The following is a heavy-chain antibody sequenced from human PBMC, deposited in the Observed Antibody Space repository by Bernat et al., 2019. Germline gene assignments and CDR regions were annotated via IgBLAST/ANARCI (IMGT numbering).Heavy chain of an antibody. CDR2: IWYDGSNK. Sequence: VQLVESGGGLVQPGGSLRLSCAASGFTFSSYAMHWVRQAPGKGLEWVAVIWYDGSNKYYADSVKGRFTISRDNSKNTLYLQMNSLGDEDTAVYYCARLGSSWSIDYWGQGTVVTVSS. CDR1: GFTFSSYA. CDR3: ARLGSSWSIDY. J-gene: IGHJ4*02. D-gene: IGHD6-13*01. V-gene: IGHV3-33*08.